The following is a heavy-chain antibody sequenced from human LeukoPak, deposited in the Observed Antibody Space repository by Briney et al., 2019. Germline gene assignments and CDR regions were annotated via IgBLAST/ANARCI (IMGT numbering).Heavy chain of an antibody. CDR3: ARDFRGGGGY. V-gene: IGHV3-7*01. J-gene: IGHJ4*02. CDR1: GFTFSIYW. D-gene: IGHD3-10*01. CDR2: INQDGSEK. Sequence: GGSLRLSCAASGFTFSIYWMSWVRQAPGKGLEWVANINQDGSEKNYVDSVKGRFTMSRDNAKNSLFLQMNSLRAEDTAVYYCARDFRGGGGYWGQGTLVTVSS.